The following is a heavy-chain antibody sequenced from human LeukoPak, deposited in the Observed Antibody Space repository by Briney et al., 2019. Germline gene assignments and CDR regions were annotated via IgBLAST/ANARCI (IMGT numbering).Heavy chain of an antibody. CDR2: IYYSGST. V-gene: IGHV4-59*08. Sequence: PSETLSLTCTVSGGSISSYHWSWIRQPPGKGLEWIGYIYYSGSTNYNPSLKSRVTISVDTSKNQFSLKLSSVTAADTAVYYCARATYYDILTGYYFDYWGQGTLVTVSS. CDR1: GGSISSYH. D-gene: IGHD3-9*01. CDR3: ARATYYDILTGYYFDY. J-gene: IGHJ4*02.